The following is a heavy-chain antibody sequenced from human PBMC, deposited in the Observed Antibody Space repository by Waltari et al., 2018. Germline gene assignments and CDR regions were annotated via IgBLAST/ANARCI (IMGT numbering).Heavy chain of an antibody. J-gene: IGHJ6*02. D-gene: IGHD3-22*01. V-gene: IGHV4-4*07. Sequence: QVQLQESGPGLVKASETLSLTCSVSGGSLSGFYWSWVRKPAGKGLEWIGRIFSSGRPNYNATVKSRVTMSLDTSKNGFSLSLSSVTAADTGVYYCARHRRLGNKYYYDLDVWGQGTTVSLS. CDR1: GGSLSGFY. CDR3: ARHRRLGNKYYYDLDV. CDR2: IFSSGRP.